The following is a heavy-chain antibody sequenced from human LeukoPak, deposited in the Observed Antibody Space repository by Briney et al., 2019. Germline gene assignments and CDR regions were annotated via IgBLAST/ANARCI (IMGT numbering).Heavy chain of an antibody. V-gene: IGHV1-8*01. CDR1: GYTFTSYD. CDR2: MNANSGNT. J-gene: IGHJ4*02. CDR3: ARARGDYSSGWYSADY. D-gene: IGHD6-19*01. Sequence: ASVKVSCKASGYTFTSYDINWVRQATGQWLEWMGWMNANSGNTGYAQKFQGRVTMTRNTSISTAYMELSSLRSKDTAVYYCARARGDYSSGWYSADYWGQGTLVTVSS.